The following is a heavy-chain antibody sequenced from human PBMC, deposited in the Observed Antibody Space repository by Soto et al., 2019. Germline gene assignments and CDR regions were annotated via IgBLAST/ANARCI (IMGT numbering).Heavy chain of an antibody. CDR1: GFTFSSYA. CDR2: ISGSGGST. CDR3: AKDSIKYCISTRCYSVDY. V-gene: IGHV3-23*01. D-gene: IGHD2-2*01. J-gene: IGHJ4*02. Sequence: GGSLRLSCAASGFTFSSYAMSWVRQAPGKGLEWVSAISGSGGSTYYADSVKGRFTISRDNSKNTLYLQMNSLRAEDTAVYYCAKDSIKYCISTRCYSVDYWGQGTLVTVSS.